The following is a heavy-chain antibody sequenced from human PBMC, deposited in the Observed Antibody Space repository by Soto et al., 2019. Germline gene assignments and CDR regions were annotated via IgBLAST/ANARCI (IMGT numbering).Heavy chain of an antibody. V-gene: IGHV3-9*01. D-gene: IGHD3-3*01. CDR1: GFTFDDYA. CDR2: ISWNSGSI. CDR3: AKGQGVPATIDH. J-gene: IGHJ4*02. Sequence: GGSLRLSCAASGFTFDDYAMHWVRQAPGKGLEWVSGISWNSGSIGYADSVKGRFTISRDNAKNSLYLQMNSLRAEDTALYYCAKGQGVPATIDHWGREPWSPSPQ.